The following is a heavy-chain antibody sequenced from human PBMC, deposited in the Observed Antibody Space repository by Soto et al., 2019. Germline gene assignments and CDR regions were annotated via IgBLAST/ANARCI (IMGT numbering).Heavy chain of an antibody. J-gene: IGHJ3*02. CDR3: AVHYDYIWGSNLHDAFDI. CDR2: ISGSGGST. D-gene: IGHD3-16*01. Sequence: GGSLRLSCAASGFTFSSYAMSWVRQAPGKGLEWVSAISGSGGSTYYADSVKGRFTISRDNSKNTLYLQMNSLRAEDTAVYYCAVHYDYIWGSNLHDAFDIWGQGTMVTVSS. V-gene: IGHV3-23*01. CDR1: GFTFSSYA.